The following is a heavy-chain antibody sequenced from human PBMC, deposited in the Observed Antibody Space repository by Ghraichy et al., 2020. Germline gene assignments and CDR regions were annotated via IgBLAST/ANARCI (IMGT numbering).Heavy chain of an antibody. D-gene: IGHD3-22*01. J-gene: IGHJ4*02. Sequence: GASLNISCAGSGFPFGSYHMTWVCQAPGKGLEWVAFITSGSTNVYYADSVMGRFTVSRDNAKKSIFLQMNSLGGEDTAVYYCAREPYFYYDSSGFQVTTFYFDLWGPGTQVTGSS. CDR3: AREPYFYYDSSGFQVTTFYFDL. V-gene: IGHV3-21*01. CDR2: ITSGSTNV. CDR1: GFPFGSYH.